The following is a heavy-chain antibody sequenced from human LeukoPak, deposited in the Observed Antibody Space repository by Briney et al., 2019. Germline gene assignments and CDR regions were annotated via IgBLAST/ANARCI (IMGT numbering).Heavy chain of an antibody. Sequence: PSETLSLTCTVSGDSVITTNYYGGWIRQPPGKGLEWIGSIYYSGSTYYNPSLKSRVAISVDTSKNQFSLNLSSVTAADTAVYYCARDKMIVVVPDHPYFDYWGQGTLVTVSS. CDR1: GDSVITTNYY. CDR2: IYYSGST. V-gene: IGHV4-39*07. CDR3: ARDKMIVVVPDHPYFDY. J-gene: IGHJ4*02. D-gene: IGHD3-22*01.